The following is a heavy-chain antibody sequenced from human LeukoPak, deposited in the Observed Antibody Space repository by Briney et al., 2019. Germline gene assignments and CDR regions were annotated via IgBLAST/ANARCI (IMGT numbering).Heavy chain of an antibody. Sequence: PGGSLRLSCAASGFTFSSYWMSWVRQAPGKGLEWVANIKQDGSEKYCMDSVKGRFTVSRDNAKNSLYLQTNSLRAEDTAVYHCARVDGHAHWFDPRGQGTLVTVSS. CDR3: ARVDGHAHWFDP. CDR2: IKQDGSEK. CDR1: GFTFSSYW. J-gene: IGHJ5*02. V-gene: IGHV3-7*03.